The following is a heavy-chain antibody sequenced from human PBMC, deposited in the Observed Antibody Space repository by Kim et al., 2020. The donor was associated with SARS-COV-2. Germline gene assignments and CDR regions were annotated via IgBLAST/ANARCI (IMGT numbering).Heavy chain of an antibody. J-gene: IGHJ6*02. V-gene: IGHV4-61*01. Sequence: SETLSLTCTVSGGSVSSGSYYWSWIRQPPGKGLEWIGYIYYSGSTNYNPSLKSRVTITVDTSKKQFSLKLSSVTAADTAVYYGARLVDYYYDGMDVWGQGTTATVSS. CDR1: GGSVSSGSYY. CDR3: ARLVDYYYDGMDV. CDR2: IYYSGST.